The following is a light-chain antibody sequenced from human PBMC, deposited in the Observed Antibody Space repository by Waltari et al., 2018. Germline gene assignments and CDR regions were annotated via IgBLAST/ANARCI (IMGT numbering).Light chain of an antibody. J-gene: IGKJ4*01. CDR1: PYVMKN. V-gene: IGKV1-5*03. CDR2: KAS. Sequence: DIQMTQSPSTLPASVVDRITIPCRASPYVMKNLAWFQQKPRNAPKVLIHKASRLESGVPSRFSGSGFGTEFILSISSLQPDDFATYYCQEYDSLPITFGGGTKVEIK. CDR3: QEYDSLPIT.